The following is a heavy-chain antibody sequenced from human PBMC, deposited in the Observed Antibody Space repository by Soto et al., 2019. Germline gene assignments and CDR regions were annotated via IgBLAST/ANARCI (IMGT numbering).Heavy chain of an antibody. Sequence: EVQLVESGGGLVQPGGSLRLSCAGSGFTFSNYWMNWVRQTPGKGLEWVANIKQDGSAKNYVESVKGRFTISRDNAKNLVDRKTNSLRAEDTAVYYCAGGTGWVHDYWGQGTLVTVSS. CDR1: GFTFSNYW. CDR2: IKQDGSAK. CDR3: AGGTGWVHDY. V-gene: IGHV3-7*04. D-gene: IGHD1-1*01. J-gene: IGHJ4*02.